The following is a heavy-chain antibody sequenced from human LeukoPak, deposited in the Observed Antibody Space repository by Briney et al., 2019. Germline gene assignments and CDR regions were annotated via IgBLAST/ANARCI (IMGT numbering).Heavy chain of an antibody. V-gene: IGHV1-69*13. CDR2: IIPIFGTA. CDR1: GRTFSSYA. CDR3: ARGPYDFWSGYPLDY. D-gene: IGHD3-3*01. Sequence: ASVKVSCKASGRTFSSYAISWVRQAPGQGLEWMGGIIPIFGTANYAQKFQGRVKITADESTSTAYMELSSLRSEDTAVYYCARGPYDFWSGYPLDYWGQGTLVTVSS. J-gene: IGHJ4*02.